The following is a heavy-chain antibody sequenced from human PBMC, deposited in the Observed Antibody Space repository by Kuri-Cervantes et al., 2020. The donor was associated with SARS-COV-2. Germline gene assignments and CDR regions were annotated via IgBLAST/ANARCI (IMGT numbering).Heavy chain of an antibody. V-gene: IGHV1-69*02. Sequence: SVKVSCKASGGTFSSYTISWVRQAPGQGLEWMGRIIPILGIANYAQKFQGRVTITADKSTSTAYMELSSLRSEDTAVYYCARHPLSYCSGDCSSPSWYFDLWGRGTLVTVSS. CDR1: GGTFSSYT. D-gene: IGHD2-21*02. CDR3: ARHPLSYCSGDCSSPSWYFDL. J-gene: IGHJ2*01. CDR2: IIPILGIA.